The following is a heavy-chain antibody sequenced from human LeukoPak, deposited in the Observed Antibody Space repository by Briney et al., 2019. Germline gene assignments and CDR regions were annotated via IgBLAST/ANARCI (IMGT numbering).Heavy chain of an antibody. Sequence: SETLSLTCAVYGGSFSGYYWSWIRQPPGKGLEWIGEINHSGGTNYNPSLKSRVTILVDTSKNQFSLKLSSVTAADTAVYYCARGGYYGSESPVDAFDIWGQGTMVTVSS. CDR2: INHSGGT. V-gene: IGHV4-34*01. D-gene: IGHD3-10*01. CDR1: GGSFSGYY. CDR3: ARGGYYGSESPVDAFDI. J-gene: IGHJ3*02.